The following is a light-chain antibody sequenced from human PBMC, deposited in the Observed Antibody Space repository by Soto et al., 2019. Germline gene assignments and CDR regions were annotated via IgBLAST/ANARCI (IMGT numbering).Light chain of an antibody. CDR2: KAS. CDR1: QSISNW. CDR3: QQYDSYPWT. V-gene: IGKV1-5*03. Sequence: DIQMTQSPSTLSASVRDRVTITCRASQSISNWLAWYQQKPGKAPKLLIYKASSLESGVPSRFSGSGSGTEFTLTISSLQPDDFATYYCQQYDSYPWTFGQGTKVEVK. J-gene: IGKJ1*01.